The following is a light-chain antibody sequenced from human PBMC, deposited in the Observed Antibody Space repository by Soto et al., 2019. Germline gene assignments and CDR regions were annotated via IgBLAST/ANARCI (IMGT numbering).Light chain of an antibody. CDR2: GAS. J-gene: IGKJ1*01. V-gene: IGKV3-15*01. CDR3: QQYNNWPRT. Sequence: EIVLRQSPASRSLSPGERATLSCMASQSVSSYLAWYQQKPGQAPRLLIYGASTRATGIPARFSGSGSGTEFTLTISSLQSEDFAVYYCQQYNNWPRTFGQGTKVDIK. CDR1: QSVSSY.